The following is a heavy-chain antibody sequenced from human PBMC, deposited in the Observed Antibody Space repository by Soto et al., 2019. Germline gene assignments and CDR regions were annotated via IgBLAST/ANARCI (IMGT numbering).Heavy chain of an antibody. Sequence: GGSLRLSCAASGFTFSSYSMNWVRQAPGKGLEWVSSISSSSSYIYYADSVKGRFTISRDNAKNSLYLQMNSLRAEDTAVYYCASKRGPYCSSTSCYSHPFDYWGQGTLVTVSS. CDR2: ISSSSSYI. D-gene: IGHD2-2*02. CDR3: ASKRGPYCSSTSCYSHPFDY. V-gene: IGHV3-21*01. J-gene: IGHJ4*02. CDR1: GFTFSSYS.